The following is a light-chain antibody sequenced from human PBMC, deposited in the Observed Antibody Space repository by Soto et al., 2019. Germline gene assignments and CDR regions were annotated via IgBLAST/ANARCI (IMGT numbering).Light chain of an antibody. CDR1: SSDVGAYDY. J-gene: IGLJ1*01. CDR2: DVN. Sequence: QSALTQPASVSGSPGQSITISCTGTSSDVGAYDYVSWYQQHPGKAPKLMIYDVNDRPSGVSDRFSCSKSGNTASLTISGLQAEDEADYYCSSYTSSSTYVFGPGTKVTVL. V-gene: IGLV2-14*01. CDR3: SSYTSSSTYV.